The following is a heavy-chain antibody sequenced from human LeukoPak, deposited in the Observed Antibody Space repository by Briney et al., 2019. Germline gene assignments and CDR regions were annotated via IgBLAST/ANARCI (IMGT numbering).Heavy chain of an antibody. CDR1: GGSISSGGYY. D-gene: IGHD2-2*02. Sequence: SQTLSLTCTVSGGSISSGGYYWNWIRQHPGKGLEWMGYICYSGSTCYNPSLQSRVTISVDTSKNQFSLKLRSVTAADTAVYYCASAYCTTTYCYIDYWGQGTLVTVSS. CDR3: ASAYCTTTYCYIDY. V-gene: IGHV4-31*03. J-gene: IGHJ4*02. CDR2: ICYSGST.